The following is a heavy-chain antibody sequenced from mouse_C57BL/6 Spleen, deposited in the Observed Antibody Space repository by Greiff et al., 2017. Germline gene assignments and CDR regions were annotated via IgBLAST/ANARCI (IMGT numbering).Heavy chain of an antibody. CDR3: ARSITTVVATPFAY. CDR2: ISDGGSYT. J-gene: IGHJ3*01. CDR1: GFTFSSYA. V-gene: IGHV5-4*03. Sequence: EVKLMESGGGLVKPGGSLKLSCAASGFTFSSYAMSWVRQTPEKRLEWVATISDGGSYTYYPDNVKGRFTISRDNAKNNLYLQMSHLKSEDTAMYYCARSITTVVATPFAYWGQGTLVTVSA. D-gene: IGHD1-1*01.